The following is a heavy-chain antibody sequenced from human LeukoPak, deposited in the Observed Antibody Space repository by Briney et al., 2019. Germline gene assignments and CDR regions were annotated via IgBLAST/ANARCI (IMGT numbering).Heavy chain of an antibody. CDR1: GGSISSTYYY. D-gene: IGHD3-16*01. CDR3: ARQVTFGYAYAYYFDY. CDR2: FHYSGSN. V-gene: IGHV4-39*01. J-gene: IGHJ4*02. Sequence: SETLSLTCTVSGGSISSTYYYWGWIRQPPGKGLEWIGNFHYSGSNSYNPSLKSRVTISVDTSKNQFSLRLSSVTAADTAVYYCARQVTFGYAYAYYFDYWGQGTLVTVSS.